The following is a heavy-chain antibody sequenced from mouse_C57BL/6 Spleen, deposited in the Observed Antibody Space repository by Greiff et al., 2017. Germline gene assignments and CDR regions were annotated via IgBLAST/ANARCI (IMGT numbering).Heavy chain of an antibody. CDR3: TRDGFAY. J-gene: IGHJ3*01. Sequence: QVQLKESGAELVRPGASVTLSCKASGYTFTDYELHWVKQTPVPGLEWIGAIDPETGGTAYNQKFKGKAILTADKSSSTAYMELRSRTSEDSAVYYCTRDGFAYWGQGTLVTVSA. CDR2: IDPETGGT. V-gene: IGHV1-15*01. CDR1: GYTFTDYE.